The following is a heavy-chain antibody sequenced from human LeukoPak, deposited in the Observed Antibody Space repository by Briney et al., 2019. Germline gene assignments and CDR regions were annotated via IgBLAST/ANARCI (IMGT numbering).Heavy chain of an antibody. D-gene: IGHD6-19*01. V-gene: IGHV3-21*01. CDR3: ARIAVADFDY. CDR2: ISSSSSYI. CDR1: GVTVSINS. J-gene: IGHJ4*02. Sequence: GGSLRLSCTVSGVTVSINSMSWVRQAPGKGLEWVSSISSSSSYIYYADSVKGRFTISRDNAKNSLYLQMNSLRAEDTAVYYCARIAVADFDYWGQGTLVTVSS.